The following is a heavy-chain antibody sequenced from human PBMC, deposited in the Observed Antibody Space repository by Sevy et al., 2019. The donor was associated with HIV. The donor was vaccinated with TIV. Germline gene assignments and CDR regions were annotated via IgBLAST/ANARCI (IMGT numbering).Heavy chain of an antibody. J-gene: IGHJ6*03. Sequence: ASVKVSCKASGGTFSSYAISWVRQAPGQGLEWMGGIRPTFGTANYAQKFKGRVTITADKYTSTAYMELGSLRSEDTAVYYCARTVAGNLYFYYYHMDVWGKGTTVNVSS. CDR1: GGTFSSYA. V-gene: IGHV1-69*06. CDR3: ARTVAGNLYFYYYHMDV. D-gene: IGHD6-19*01. CDR2: IRPTFGTA.